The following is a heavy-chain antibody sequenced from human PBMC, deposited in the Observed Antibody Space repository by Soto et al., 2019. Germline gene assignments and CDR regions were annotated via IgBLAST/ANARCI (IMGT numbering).Heavy chain of an antibody. V-gene: IGHV4-31*11. J-gene: IGHJ6*02. Sequence: SETLSLTCAVSGGSISSGGYYWSWIRQHPGKGLEWIGYIYYSGSTYYNPSLKSRVTISVDTSKNQFSLKLSSVTAADTAVYYCARDFRFGEDYSGMAFWGQGTTVTVSS. CDR3: ARDFRFGEDYSGMAF. CDR1: GGSISSGGYY. D-gene: IGHD3-10*01. CDR2: IYYSGST.